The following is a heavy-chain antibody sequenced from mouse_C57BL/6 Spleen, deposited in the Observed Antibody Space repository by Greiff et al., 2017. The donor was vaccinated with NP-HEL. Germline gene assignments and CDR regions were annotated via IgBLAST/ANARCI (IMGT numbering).Heavy chain of an antibody. Sequence: VQLQQPGAELVKPGASVKLSCKASGYTFTSYWMQWVKQRPGQGLEWIGEIDPSDSYTNYNQKFKGKATLTVDTSSSTAYMQLSSLTSEDSAVYYCARSEYHGWYFDVWGTGTTVTVSS. J-gene: IGHJ1*03. CDR2: IDPSDSYT. CDR1: GYTFTSYW. V-gene: IGHV1-50*01. D-gene: IGHD5-2*01. CDR3: ARSEYHGWYFDV.